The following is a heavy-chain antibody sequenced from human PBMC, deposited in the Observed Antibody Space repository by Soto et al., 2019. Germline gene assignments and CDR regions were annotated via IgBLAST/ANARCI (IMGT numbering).Heavy chain of an antibody. CDR1: GGTFSSYA. V-gene: IGHV1-69*01. D-gene: IGHD2-15*01. Sequence: QVQLVQSGAEVKKPGSSVKVSCKASGGTFSSYAISWVRQAPGQGLEWMGGIIPIFGTANYAQKFQGRVTITADESTSTAYMELSSLRSEDTAVYYCAREYCSGGSCYSTFDYWGQGTPVTVSS. J-gene: IGHJ4*02. CDR2: IIPIFGTA. CDR3: AREYCSGGSCYSTFDY.